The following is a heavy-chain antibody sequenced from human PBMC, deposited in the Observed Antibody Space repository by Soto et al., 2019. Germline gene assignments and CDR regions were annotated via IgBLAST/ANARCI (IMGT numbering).Heavy chain of an antibody. J-gene: IGHJ4*02. V-gene: IGHV3-23*01. CDR2: ISGSGGGT. CDR1: GFSFSSHV. CDR3: ANGLCYT. D-gene: IGHD2-2*02. Sequence: EVQLLDSGGDLVQPGGSLRLSCAASGFSFSSHVMRWVRQAPGKGLERVSSISGSGGGTYYATSVRGRFMVSRDKAKNTQYLQRDSQRVEDTAVYYGANGLCYTGGEGTLVTVSP.